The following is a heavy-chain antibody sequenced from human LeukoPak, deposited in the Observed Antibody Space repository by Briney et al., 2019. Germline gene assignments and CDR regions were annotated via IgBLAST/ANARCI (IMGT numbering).Heavy chain of an antibody. V-gene: IGHV3-48*01. J-gene: IGHJ4*02. CDR2: ISTTGRTI. Sequence: GGSLRLSCAASGFTFSSYTMNWVRQAPGKGLEWVSYISTTGRTIYYADSVKGRFTISRDNAKNSLYLQMKSLRVEDTAVYYCARDVSGTYLIDYWGQGTLVTVSS. D-gene: IGHD3-10*01. CDR3: ARDVSGTYLIDY. CDR1: GFTFSSYT.